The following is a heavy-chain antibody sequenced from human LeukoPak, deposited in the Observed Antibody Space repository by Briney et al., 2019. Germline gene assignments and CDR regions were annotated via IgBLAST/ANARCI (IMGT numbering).Heavy chain of an antibody. D-gene: IGHD3-22*01. J-gene: IGHJ4*02. CDR1: GFTFSIYA. V-gene: IGHV3-23*01. CDR3: AKDRPNYYGSNGHYYRRDGDY. CDR2: ITSSVDGR. Sequence: PGGSLRLSCAASGFTFSIYAMSWVRQAPGKGLQWVSSITSSVDGRYCADSVKSRFTISRDSSENMLYLQMNSLRVEDTAVYFCAKDRPNYYGSNGHYYRRDGDYWGQGTLVTVSS.